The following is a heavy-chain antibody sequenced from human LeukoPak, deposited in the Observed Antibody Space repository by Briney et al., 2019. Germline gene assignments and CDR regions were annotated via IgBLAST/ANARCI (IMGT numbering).Heavy chain of an antibody. CDR3: ARVHCSNTSCYVQRPFDP. CDR2: ISAYNGNT. D-gene: IGHD2-2*01. Sequence: ASVKVSCEASGYTFTSYGISWVRQAPGQGLEWMGWISAYNGNTNYAQKLQGRVTMTTDTSTSTAYMELRSLRSDDTAVYYCARVHCSNTSCYVQRPFDPWGQGTLVTVSS. CDR1: GYTFTSYG. J-gene: IGHJ5*02. V-gene: IGHV1-18*01.